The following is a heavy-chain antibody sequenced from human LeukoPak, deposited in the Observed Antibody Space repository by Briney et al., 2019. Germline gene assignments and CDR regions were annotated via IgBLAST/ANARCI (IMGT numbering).Heavy chain of an antibody. Sequence: GESLKISCKASGYSFSSYWIGWVRQIPGKGLEWMGVIYPDDSDTRYSPSFQGQVTISADKSISTAYLQWSSLKASDTAIYCCARRKLAASAPFFAFDIWGQGTIVTVSS. CDR3: ARRKLAASAPFFAFDI. CDR1: GYSFSSYW. CDR2: IYPDDSDT. V-gene: IGHV5-51*01. D-gene: IGHD6-6*01. J-gene: IGHJ3*02.